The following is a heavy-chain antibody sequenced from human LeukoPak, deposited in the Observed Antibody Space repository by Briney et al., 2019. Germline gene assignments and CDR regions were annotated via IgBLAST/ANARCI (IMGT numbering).Heavy chain of an antibody. Sequence: ASVKVSCKASGYTFTSYYMHWLRQAPGQGLERMGIINPSGGSTSYAQKFQGRVTMTRDTSTSTVYMELSSLRSEDTAVYYCARVDIAVDLYFDYWGQGTLVTVSS. CDR3: ARVDIAVDLYFDY. J-gene: IGHJ4*02. CDR2: INPSGGST. CDR1: GYTFTSYY. D-gene: IGHD6-19*01. V-gene: IGHV1-46*01.